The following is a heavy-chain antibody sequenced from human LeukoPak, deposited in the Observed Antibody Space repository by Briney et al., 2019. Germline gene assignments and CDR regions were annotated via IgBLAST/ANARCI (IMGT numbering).Heavy chain of an antibody. J-gene: IGHJ4*02. D-gene: IGHD6-19*01. Sequence: SETLSLTCIISGGSISSYYWSWIRQPPGKGLEWIGYIYSSGYSNYNPSLKSRVTISVDTSKNQFSLKLSSVTAADTAVYYCARAGRYSSGWYCLDYWGQGTLVTVSS. CDR2: IYSSGYS. CDR3: ARAGRYSSGWYCLDY. V-gene: IGHV4-59*08. CDR1: GGSISSYY.